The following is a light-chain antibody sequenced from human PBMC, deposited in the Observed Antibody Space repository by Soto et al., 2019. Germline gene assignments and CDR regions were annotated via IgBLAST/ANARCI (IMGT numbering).Light chain of an antibody. Sequence: QSVLIQPPSASGTPGQRVTISCSGSSSNIGSNYVYWFQQLPGAATKLLIYRNNQRPSGVPDRFSGYKSGTSASLAISGLRSEDEADYYCATWEDNLTARVFGGGTKLTVL. CDR2: RNN. J-gene: IGLJ3*02. CDR3: ATWEDNLTARV. V-gene: IGLV1-47*01. CDR1: SSNIGSNY.